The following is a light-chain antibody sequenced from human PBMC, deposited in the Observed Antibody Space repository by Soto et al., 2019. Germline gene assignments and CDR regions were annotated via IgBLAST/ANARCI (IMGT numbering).Light chain of an antibody. CDR1: QSVSSN. Sequence: IVRTQSPATLSVSPGERATLSCRASQSVSSNLAWHQPRPCQAPRLLIYDASNRATGIPARFSGSGSGTDFTLTISSLEPQDFAVYYCQQRSNWPIITFGQGTRLEIK. CDR2: DAS. CDR3: QQRSNWPIIT. J-gene: IGKJ5*01. V-gene: IGKV3-11*01.